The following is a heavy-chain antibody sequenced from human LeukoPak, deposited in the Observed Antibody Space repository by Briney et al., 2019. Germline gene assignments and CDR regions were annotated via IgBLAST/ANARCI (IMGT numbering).Heavy chain of an antibody. V-gene: IGHV3-74*01. J-gene: IGHJ6*04. CDR2: IKSDGSRT. Sequence: GGSLRLSCAASGFTFSSYWMHWVRQAPGKGLVWVSRIKSDGSRTDYADSVKGRFTISRDNAKNTLYLQMNSLRAEDTAVYYCARDRAGVLDVWGKGTTVTVSS. CDR3: ARDRAGVLDV. D-gene: IGHD7-27*01. CDR1: GFTFSSYW.